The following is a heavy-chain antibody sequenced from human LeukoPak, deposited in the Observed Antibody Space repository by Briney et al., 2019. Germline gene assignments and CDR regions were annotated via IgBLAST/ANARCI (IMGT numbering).Heavy chain of an antibody. D-gene: IGHD5-12*01. CDR2: MSSSGSV. CDR1: RGSISGSIRSYY. V-gene: IGHV4-4*09. CDR3: ARIPLGYSGAYYFDY. J-gene: IGHJ4*02. Sequence: PSETLSLTCTVSRGSISGSIRSYYWSWLRQPPGKGLEWIGYMSSSGSVNDNPSLRSRVTISVDTSKNQFFLNLSSVSAADTAVYYCARIPLGYSGAYYFDYWGQGTLVTVSP.